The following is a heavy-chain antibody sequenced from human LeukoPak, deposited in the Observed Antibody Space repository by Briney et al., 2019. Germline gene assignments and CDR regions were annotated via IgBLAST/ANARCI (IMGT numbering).Heavy chain of an antibody. D-gene: IGHD6-19*01. Sequence: ASVKVSCKASGYTFTSYAMHWVRQAPGQRLEWMGWINAGNGNTKYSQKFQGRVTITRDTSASTAYMELSSLRSEDTAVYYCAKPGIAVASTSFFDYWGQGTLVTVSS. CDR3: AKPGIAVASTSFFDY. CDR1: GYTFTSYA. V-gene: IGHV1-3*01. CDR2: INAGNGNT. J-gene: IGHJ4*02.